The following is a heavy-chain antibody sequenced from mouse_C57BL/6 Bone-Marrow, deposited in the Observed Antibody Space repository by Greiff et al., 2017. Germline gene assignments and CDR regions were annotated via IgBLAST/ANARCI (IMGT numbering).Heavy chain of an antibody. V-gene: IGHV1-19*01. CDR2: INPYNGGT. CDR1: GYTFTDYY. Sequence: EVQLQQSGPVLVKPGASVKMSCKASGYTFTDYYMNWVKQSPGKSLEWIGVINPYNGGTSYNQKFKGKATLTVDKSSSTTYMELNSLTSEDSAVYYCSRSEDDGYCFDYWGQGTTLTVSS. D-gene: IGHD2-3*01. J-gene: IGHJ2*01. CDR3: SRSEDDGYCFDY.